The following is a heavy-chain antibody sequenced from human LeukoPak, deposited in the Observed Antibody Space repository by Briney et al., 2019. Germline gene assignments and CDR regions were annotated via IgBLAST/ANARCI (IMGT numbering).Heavy chain of an antibody. CDR3: AREYYDILPGSLDY. Sequence: GASVKVSCKASGYRFTGYYIHWVRQAPGQGLEWMGWINPHSGGTKFAQKFQGRVTMTRDTSISTAYMEVSRLRSDDAAVYYCAREYYDILPGSLDYWGQGTLVTVSS. V-gene: IGHV1-2*02. D-gene: IGHD3-9*01. CDR2: INPHSGGT. J-gene: IGHJ4*02. CDR1: GYRFTGYY.